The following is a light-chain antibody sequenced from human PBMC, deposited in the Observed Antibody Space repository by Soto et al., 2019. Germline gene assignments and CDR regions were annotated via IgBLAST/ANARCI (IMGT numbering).Light chain of an antibody. CDR2: SNN. CDR3: AAWDDSLNGHVV. J-gene: IGLJ2*01. Sequence: QSVLTQPPSASGTPGQRVTISCSGSSSNIGSNTVNWYQQLPGTAPKLLIYSNNQRPSGVPDRFSGSKSGTSASLAISGLQSEDEGDYYCAAWDDSLNGHVVFGGGCQLPVL. CDR1: SSNIGSNT. V-gene: IGLV1-44*01.